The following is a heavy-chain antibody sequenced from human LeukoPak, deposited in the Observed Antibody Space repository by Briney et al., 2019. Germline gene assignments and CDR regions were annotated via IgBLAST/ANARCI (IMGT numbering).Heavy chain of an antibody. V-gene: IGHV4-34*01. CDR2: INHSGST. CDR3: ARGVEINYYYYGVDV. Sequence: SETLSLTCAVYGGSFSGYYWSWIRQPPGKGLEWIGEINHSGSTNYNPSLKSRVTISVDTSKNRFSLKLSSVTAADTAVYYCARGVEINYYYYGVDVRGQGTTVTVSS. D-gene: IGHD5-24*01. J-gene: IGHJ6*02. CDR1: GGSFSGYY.